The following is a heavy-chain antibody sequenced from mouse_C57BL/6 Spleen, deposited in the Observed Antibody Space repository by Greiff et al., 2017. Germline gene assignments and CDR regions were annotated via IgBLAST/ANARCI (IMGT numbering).Heavy chain of an antibody. V-gene: IGHV2-6*01. D-gene: IGHD2-5*01. CDR3: ASPRYYSNYEFAY. J-gene: IGHJ3*01. CDR1: GFSLTSYG. Sequence: VQLMESGPGLVAPSQSLSITCTVSGFSLTSYGVDWVRPSPGKGLEWLGVIWGVGSTNYNSALKSRLSISKDNSKSQVFLKMNSLQTDDTAMYYCASPRYYSNYEFAYWGQGTLVTVSA. CDR2: IWGVGST.